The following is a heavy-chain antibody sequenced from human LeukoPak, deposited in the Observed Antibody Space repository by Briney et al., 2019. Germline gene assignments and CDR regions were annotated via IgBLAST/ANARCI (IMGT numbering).Heavy chain of an antibody. CDR3: ARESGGWLYFDY. D-gene: IGHD2-15*01. CDR2: ISAYNGNT. CDR1: GGTFSSXG. V-gene: IGHV1-18*01. Sequence: WASXXXXXXASGGTFSSXGXXXVRXAPGQGXXXXGWISAYNGNTNYAQKLQGRVTMTTDTSTSTAYMELRSLRSDDTAVYYCARESGGWLYFDYWGQGTLVTVSS. J-gene: IGHJ4*02.